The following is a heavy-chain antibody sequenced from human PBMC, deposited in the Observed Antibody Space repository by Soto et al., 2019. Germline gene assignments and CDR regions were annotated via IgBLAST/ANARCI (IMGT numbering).Heavy chain of an antibody. J-gene: IGHJ5*02. Sequence: SETLSLTCPVSGCSISSYYWSWIRQPPGKGLEWIGHISYSGTTNYNPSLQSRVIMSLDTSKNHFSLRLSSVTAADTAVYYCARYLGGSAQATQRYDWFDPWGQGTLVTVPS. D-gene: IGHD3-16*01. CDR3: ARYLGGSAQATQRYDWFDP. V-gene: IGHV4-59*01. CDR2: ISYSGTT. CDR1: GCSISSYY.